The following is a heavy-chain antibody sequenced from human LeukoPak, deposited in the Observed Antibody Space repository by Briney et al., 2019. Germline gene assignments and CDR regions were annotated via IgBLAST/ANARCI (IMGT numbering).Heavy chain of an antibody. CDR1: GDSVSSNSAA. D-gene: IGHD3-22*01. Sequence: SQTLSLTCAISGDSVSSNSAAWNWIRQSPSRGLEWLGRTYYRSKWYNDYAVSVKSRITINPDTSKNQFSLQLNSVTPEDTAVYYCARGGNYYDSSGYYFHYYYYYMDVWGKGTTVTVSS. CDR3: ARGGNYYDSSGYYFHYYYYYMDV. CDR2: TYYRSKWYN. J-gene: IGHJ6*03. V-gene: IGHV6-1*01.